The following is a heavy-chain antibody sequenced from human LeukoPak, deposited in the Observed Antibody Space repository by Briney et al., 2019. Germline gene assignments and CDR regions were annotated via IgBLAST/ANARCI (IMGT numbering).Heavy chain of an antibody. CDR2: TYYRSKWYN. CDR1: GDSVSSNSAA. Sequence: SQTLSLTCAISGDSVSSNSAAWNWIRQSLSRGLEWLGRTYYRSKWYNDYAVSVKSRITINADTSKNQFSLHLNSVTPEDTAVYYCVRSRDGYLTAFDPWGQGTLVTVSS. J-gene: IGHJ5*02. D-gene: IGHD5-24*01. V-gene: IGHV6-1*01. CDR3: VRSRDGYLTAFDP.